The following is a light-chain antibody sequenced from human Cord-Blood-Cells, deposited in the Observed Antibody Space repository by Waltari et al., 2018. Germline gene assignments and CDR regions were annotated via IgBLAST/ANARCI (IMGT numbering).Light chain of an antibody. CDR2: DAS. Sequence: DIQMTQSPSSLSASVGDRVNITCQASQDISNYLNWYQQKPGKAPKLLSYDASNLETGVPSRFSGSGSGTDFTFTISSLQPEDIATYYCQQYDNLPPFTFGPGTKVDIK. CDR3: QQYDNLPPFT. V-gene: IGKV1-33*01. J-gene: IGKJ3*01. CDR1: QDISNY.